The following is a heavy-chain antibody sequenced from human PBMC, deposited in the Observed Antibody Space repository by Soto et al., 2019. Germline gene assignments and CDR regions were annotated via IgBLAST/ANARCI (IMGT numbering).Heavy chain of an antibody. J-gene: IGHJ3*02. Sequence: GESLKISCKGSGYSFTSYWIGWVRQMPGKGLEWMGIIYPGDSDTRYSPSFQGQVTISADKSISTAYLQWSSLKASDTAMYYCASTPAGLWFGELYFDISGQGTMVTVSS. V-gene: IGHV5-51*01. CDR1: GYSFTSYW. CDR2: IYPGDSDT. CDR3: ASTPAGLWFGELYFDI. D-gene: IGHD3-10*01.